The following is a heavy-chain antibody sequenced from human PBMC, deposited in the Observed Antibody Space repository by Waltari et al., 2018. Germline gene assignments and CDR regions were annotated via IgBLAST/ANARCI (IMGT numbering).Heavy chain of an antibody. J-gene: IGHJ6*02. CDR3: ARGHYQLLWEDYYYGMDV. D-gene: IGHD2-2*01. V-gene: IGHV4-59*12. Sequence: QVQLQESGPGLVKPSETLSLTCTVSGGSISSYYWGWIRQPPGRGLEWNGYIYYSGSTNYNPSLKSRVTISVDTSKNQFSLKLSSVTAADTAVYYCARGHYQLLWEDYYYGMDVWGQGTTVTVSS. CDR1: GGSISSYY. CDR2: IYYSGST.